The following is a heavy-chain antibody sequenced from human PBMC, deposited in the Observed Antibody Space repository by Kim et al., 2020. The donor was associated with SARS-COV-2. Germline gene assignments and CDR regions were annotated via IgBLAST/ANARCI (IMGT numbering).Heavy chain of an antibody. CDR3: ANYDNRVPFAI. Sequence: GGSLRLSCAASGLTFSSYDMSWVRQAPGRGLEWVSLIDGVTSSTHYADSVKGRFTISRDSSKKTLYLQMNSLRAEDTAVYYCANYDNRVPFAIWGQGTPVTVSS. J-gene: IGHJ4*02. D-gene: IGHD3-9*01. V-gene: IGHV3-23*03. CDR2: IDGVTSST. CDR1: GLTFSSYD.